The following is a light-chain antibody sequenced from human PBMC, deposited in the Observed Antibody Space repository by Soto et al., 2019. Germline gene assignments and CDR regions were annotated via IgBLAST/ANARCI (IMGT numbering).Light chain of an antibody. CDR1: QSLLHSNGYNY. Sequence: DIVMTQSPLSLPVTPGEPASISCRSSQSLLHSNGYNYLDWYLQKPGQSPQLLIYLGSNRASGVPDRFSGSVSGTDCTLKISRVEAEDVGVYYCMPALQTPYTFGPWTKLEIK. V-gene: IGKV2-28*01. CDR2: LGS. J-gene: IGKJ2*01. CDR3: MPALQTPYT.